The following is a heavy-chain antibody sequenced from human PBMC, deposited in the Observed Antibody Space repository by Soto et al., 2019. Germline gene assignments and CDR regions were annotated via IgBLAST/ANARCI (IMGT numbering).Heavy chain of an antibody. CDR2: ISSSSYI. Sequence: EVQLVESGGGLVKPGGSLRLSCAASGFTFSSYSMNWVRQAPGKGLEWVSSISSSSYIYYADSVKGRFTISRDNAKNSLYLQMNSLRAEDTAVYYCARLRAARPADYWGQGTLVTVSS. J-gene: IGHJ4*02. CDR1: GFTFSSYS. D-gene: IGHD6-6*01. CDR3: ARLRAARPADY. V-gene: IGHV3-21*01.